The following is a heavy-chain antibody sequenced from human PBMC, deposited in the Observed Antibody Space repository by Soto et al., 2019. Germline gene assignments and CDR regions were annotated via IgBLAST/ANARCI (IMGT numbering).Heavy chain of an antibody. J-gene: IGHJ6*02. Sequence: SVNVSCKASGGTYSSYAISWVSHAPGQGLEWMGGIIPIFGTANYAQKFQGRVTTTADESTSTAYMELSSLRSEDTAVYYCASTERYCISTSCYIPLFSYGMDVWGQGTTVTVSS. D-gene: IGHD2-2*02. CDR2: IIPIFGTA. V-gene: IGHV1-69*13. CDR3: ASTERYCISTSCYIPLFSYGMDV. CDR1: GGTYSSYA.